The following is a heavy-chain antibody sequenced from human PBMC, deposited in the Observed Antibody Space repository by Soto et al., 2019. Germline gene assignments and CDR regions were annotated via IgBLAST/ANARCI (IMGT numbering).Heavy chain of an antibody. CDR3: AREVVDSSGWYRGEGYFDL. V-gene: IGHV3-30-3*01. J-gene: IGHJ2*01. CDR1: GFTFSSYA. D-gene: IGHD6-19*01. Sequence: QVQLVESGGGVVQPGRSLRLSCAASGFTFSSYAMHWVRQAPGKGLEWVAVISYDGSNKYYADSVKGRFTISRDNSKNTLHLQRNSLRAEDTAVYYCAREVVDSSGWYRGEGYFDLWGRGTLVTVSS. CDR2: ISYDGSNK.